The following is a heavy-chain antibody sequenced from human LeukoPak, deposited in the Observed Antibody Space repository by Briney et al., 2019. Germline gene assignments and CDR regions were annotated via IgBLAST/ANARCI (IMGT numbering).Heavy chain of an antibody. CDR1: GFTFSSYG. CDR2: ISYDGSNK. Sequence: PGGSLRLSCAASGFTFSSYGMHWVRQAPGKGLEWVAVISYDGSNKYYADSVKGRFTTSRDNSKNTLYLQMNSLRAEDTAVYYCAKGCSSTSCSLEWFDPWGQGTLVTVSS. J-gene: IGHJ5*02. CDR3: AKGCSSTSCSLEWFDP. D-gene: IGHD2-2*01. V-gene: IGHV3-30*18.